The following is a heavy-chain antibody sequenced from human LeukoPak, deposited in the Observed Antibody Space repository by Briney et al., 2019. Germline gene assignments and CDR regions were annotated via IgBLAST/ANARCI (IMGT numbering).Heavy chain of an antibody. D-gene: IGHD6-19*01. CDR2: INPIFGKA. V-gene: IGHV1-69*05. CDR3: ARVGIGWFPFDY. Sequence: SVKVSCKASGGTVISYAISWGGQAPGQGGEWMGGINPIFGKAKKEKKFQGRVTNTTDESTSTAYMELSSLRSEDTAVYYCARVGIGWFPFDYWGQGTLVTVSS. J-gene: IGHJ4*02. CDR1: GGTVISYA.